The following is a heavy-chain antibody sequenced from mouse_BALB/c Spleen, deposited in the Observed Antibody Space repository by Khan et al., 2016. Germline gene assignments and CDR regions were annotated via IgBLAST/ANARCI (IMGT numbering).Heavy chain of an antibody. Sequence: EVQLQESGPGLVKPSQSLSLTCTVTGYSITNDYAWNWIRQFPGNKLEWMGYITYSGSTSYNPSLKSRFSITRDTSKNQFFLQLNSVTSEDTATYYSARGDYDGTYYGMDFWGQGTSVTVSS. CDR2: ITYSGST. CDR3: ARGDYDGTYYGMDF. D-gene: IGHD2-4*01. CDR1: GYSITNDYA. J-gene: IGHJ4*01. V-gene: IGHV3-2*02.